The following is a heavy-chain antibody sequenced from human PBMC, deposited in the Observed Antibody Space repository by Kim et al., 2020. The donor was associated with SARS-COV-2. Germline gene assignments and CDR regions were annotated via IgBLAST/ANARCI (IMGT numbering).Heavy chain of an antibody. D-gene: IGHD6-19*01. Sequence: SETLSLTCAVYGGSFSGYYWSWIRQPPGKGLEWIGEINHSGSTNYNPSLKSRVTISVDTSKNQFSLKLSSVTAADTAVYYCARGRWTVAVAGVVFDYWGQGTLVTVSS. J-gene: IGHJ4*02. CDR3: ARGRWTVAVAGVVFDY. CDR2: INHSGST. V-gene: IGHV4-34*01. CDR1: GGSFSGYY.